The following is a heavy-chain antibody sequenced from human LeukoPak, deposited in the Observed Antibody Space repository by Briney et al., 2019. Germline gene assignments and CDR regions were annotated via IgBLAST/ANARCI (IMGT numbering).Heavy chain of an antibody. D-gene: IGHD2-2*01. CDR3: ARDDCSSTSCYFRWFDP. CDR1: GGSISSYY. V-gene: IGHV4-59*01. J-gene: IGHJ5*02. CDR2: IYYSGST. Sequence: PSETLSLTCTVSGGSISSYYWSWIRQPPGKGLEWIGYIYYSGSTNYNTYLKSRVTISVDTSKNQFSLKLSSVTAADTAVYYCARDDCSSTSCYFRWFDPWGQGTLVTVSS.